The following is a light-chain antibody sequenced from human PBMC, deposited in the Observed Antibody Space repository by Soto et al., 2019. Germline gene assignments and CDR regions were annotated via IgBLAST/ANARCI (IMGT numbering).Light chain of an antibody. J-gene: IGKJ1*01. Sequence: EIVLTQSPGTLSLSPGERATLSCRASQSVSSSFLAWYQQKPGQAPRLLIYGASSRATGIPDRFSGSGSGTDSTLAISRLEPQDFAVYYRQQYGRSPWTFGQGTKLEIK. CDR2: GAS. CDR1: QSVSSSF. CDR3: QQYGRSPWT. V-gene: IGKV3-20*01.